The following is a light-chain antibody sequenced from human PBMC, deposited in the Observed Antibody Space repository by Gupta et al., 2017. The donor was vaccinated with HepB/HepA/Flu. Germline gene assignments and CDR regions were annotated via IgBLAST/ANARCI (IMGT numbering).Light chain of an antibody. CDR2: DVS. V-gene: IGLV2-14*01. Sequence: QSALTQPASVSGSPGQSITIPCTGTSSDVGGYNYVSWYQQHPGKAPKLMIYDVSNRPSGVSNRFSCSKSGNTAAMTISGLQAEEEADYYCSSYTSSSTPPYVFGTGTKVTVL. J-gene: IGLJ1*01. CDR1: SSDVGGYNY. CDR3: SSYTSSSTPPYV.